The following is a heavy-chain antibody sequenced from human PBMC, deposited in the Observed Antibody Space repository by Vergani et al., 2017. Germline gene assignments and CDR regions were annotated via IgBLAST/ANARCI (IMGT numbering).Heavy chain of an antibody. Sequence: QVQVVQSGAEVKKSGASVKVSCKTSGYTFSNYYMHWVRQAPGQGLEWMGIINPSGGNTNYAQKFQGRVTMTRDTSTSTVYIELSSLISEDTAIYYCARGDYGILTGYRYWGQGTLVTVSA. D-gene: IGHD3-9*01. J-gene: IGHJ4*02. CDR1: GYTFSNYY. CDR2: INPSGGNT. CDR3: ARGDYGILTGYRY. V-gene: IGHV1-46*03.